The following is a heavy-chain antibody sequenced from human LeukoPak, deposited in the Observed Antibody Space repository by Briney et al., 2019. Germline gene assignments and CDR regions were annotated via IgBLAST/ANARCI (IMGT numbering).Heavy chain of an antibody. CDR2: ISSSGSTI. Sequence: PGGSLRLSCAASGFTFSDYYMSWIRQAPGKGLEWVSYISSSGSTIYYADSVKGRFTISRGNAKNSLYLQMNSLRAADTAVYFCARVPYYYDSSGYWGYFDYWGQGTLVTVSS. CDR1: GFTFSDYY. V-gene: IGHV3-11*04. CDR3: ARVPYYYDSSGYWGYFDY. J-gene: IGHJ4*02. D-gene: IGHD3-22*01.